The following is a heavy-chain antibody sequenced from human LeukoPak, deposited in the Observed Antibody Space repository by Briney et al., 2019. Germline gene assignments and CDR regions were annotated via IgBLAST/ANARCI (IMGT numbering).Heavy chain of an antibody. J-gene: IGHJ4*02. D-gene: IGHD2-2*03. CDR3: AKDRTLDIVVVPAAIAFDY. Sequence: GGSLRLSCAASGFTFSSYARSWVRQAPGKGLEWVSAISGSGGSTYYADSVKGRFTISRDNSKNTLYLQMNSLRAEDTAVYYCAKDRTLDIVVVPAAIAFDYWGQGTLVTVSS. CDR1: GFTFSSYA. V-gene: IGHV3-23*01. CDR2: ISGSGGST.